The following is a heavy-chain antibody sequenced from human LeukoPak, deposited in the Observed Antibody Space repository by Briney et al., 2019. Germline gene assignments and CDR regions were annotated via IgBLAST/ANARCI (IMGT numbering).Heavy chain of an antibody. D-gene: IGHD6-13*01. CDR3: ARGIAAAGPFWYFDF. CDR2: IYGGDSET. CDR1: GYSFAKCW. J-gene: IGHJ2*01. Sequence: GESLKISCRGSGYSFAKCWIAWVRQMPGKGLEWMGFIYGGDSETKYSPSFQGQVTISVDRSISTAYLQWSSLKASDTAIYYCARGIAAAGPFWYFDFWGRGTLVTVSS. V-gene: IGHV5-51*01.